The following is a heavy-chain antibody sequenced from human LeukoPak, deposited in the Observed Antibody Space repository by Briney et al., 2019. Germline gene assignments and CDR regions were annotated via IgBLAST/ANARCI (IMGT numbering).Heavy chain of an antibody. CDR2: IYHSGST. Sequence: PSETLSLTCTVSGYSISSGYYWGWIRQPPGKGLEWIGSIYHSGSTYYNPSLKSRVTISVDTSKNQFSLKPSSVTAADTAVYYCARDSSLGWFDPWGQGTLVTVFS. J-gene: IGHJ5*02. CDR3: ARDSSLGWFDP. CDR1: GYSISSGYY. D-gene: IGHD1-26*01. V-gene: IGHV4-38-2*02.